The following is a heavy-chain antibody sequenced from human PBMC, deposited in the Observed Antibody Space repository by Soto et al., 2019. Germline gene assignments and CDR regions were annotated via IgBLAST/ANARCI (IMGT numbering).Heavy chain of an antibody. V-gene: IGHV3-21*01. J-gene: IGHJ4*02. CDR3: AIIAAAGPYYFDY. CDR1: GFTFSSYS. D-gene: IGHD6-13*01. CDR2: ISSSSSYI. Sequence: EVQLVESGGGLVKPGGSLRLSCAASGFTFSSYSMNWVRQAPGKGLEWVSSISSSSSYIYYADSVKGRFTISRDNAKNSLYLQMNSLRAEDTAVYYCAIIAAAGPYYFDYWGQGTLVTVSS.